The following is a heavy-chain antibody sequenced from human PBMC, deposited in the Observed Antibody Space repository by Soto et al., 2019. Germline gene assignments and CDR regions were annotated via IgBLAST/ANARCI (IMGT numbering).Heavy chain of an antibody. CDR1: GYSFTSYW. J-gene: IGHJ6*02. CDR3: AKRHPPYDISPYNYYYGMDV. D-gene: IGHD3-9*01. V-gene: IGHV5-10-1*01. Sequence: PGESLKISCKGSGYSFTSYWISWVRQMPGKGLEWMGRIDPSESYTNYSPSFQGHVNISADKSISTVYLQWSSLKASDTAMYYCAKRHPPYDISPYNYYYGMDVWGQGTTVTVSS. CDR2: IDPSESYT.